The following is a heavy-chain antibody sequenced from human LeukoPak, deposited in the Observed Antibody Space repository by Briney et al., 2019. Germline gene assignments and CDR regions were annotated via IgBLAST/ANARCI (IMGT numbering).Heavy chain of an antibody. CDR3: VGLSKGGCAYEA. CDR1: GYSFPNYW. CDR2: INPINFDS. D-gene: IGHD3-22*01. V-gene: IGHV5-51*01. Sequence: GESLKISCQGSGYSFPNYWIGWVRQMSGKGLEWVGIINPINFDSRYSQSVQGHVTISVDKSVSTVYLQWSSLRASDTAIYYCVGLSKGGCAYEAWGQGTLVTVSS. J-gene: IGHJ5*02.